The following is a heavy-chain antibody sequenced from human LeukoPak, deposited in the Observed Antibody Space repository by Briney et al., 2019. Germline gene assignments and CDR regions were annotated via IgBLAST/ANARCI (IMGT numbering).Heavy chain of an antibody. CDR2: IYYSGST. V-gene: IGHV4-39*01. Sequence: PSETLSLTCTVSGGSISSSSYYWGWIRQPPGKGLEWIGSIYYSGSTYYNPSLKSRVTISVDTSKNQFSLKLTSVTAADTAVYYCARVSRHLASYNWNYLDYWGQGTLVTVSS. D-gene: IGHD1-20*01. J-gene: IGHJ4*02. CDR1: GGSISSSSYY. CDR3: ARVSRHLASYNWNYLDY.